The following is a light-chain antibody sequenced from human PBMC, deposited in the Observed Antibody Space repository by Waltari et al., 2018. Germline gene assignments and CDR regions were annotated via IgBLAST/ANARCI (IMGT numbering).Light chain of an antibody. CDR1: QGISSY. V-gene: IGKV1-9*01. CDR2: AAF. CDR3: QQFNTYPLT. J-gene: IGKJ5*01. Sequence: SRTSQGISSYLAWYQQRPRKAPNLLIYAAFTLQSGVPSRFSGSGSGTDFTLTSSSLQPEDFATYYCQQFNTYPLTFGQGTRLEIK.